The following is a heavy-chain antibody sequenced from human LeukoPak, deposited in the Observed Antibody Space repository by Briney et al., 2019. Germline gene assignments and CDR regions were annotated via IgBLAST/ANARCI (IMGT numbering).Heavy chain of an antibody. CDR3: AKDRSGNSYGHFDY. V-gene: IGHV3-43D*04. Sequence: GESLTLSCAASGFTFDDYAMRWVRQAPGKGLEWVSLISCGGGSTYYGDSVKGRFTISRDNSKNSLYLHMNSLRAEDTALYYCAKDRSGNSYGHFDYWGQGTLVTVSS. D-gene: IGHD3-10*01. J-gene: IGHJ4*02. CDR1: GFTFDDYA. CDR2: ISCGGGST.